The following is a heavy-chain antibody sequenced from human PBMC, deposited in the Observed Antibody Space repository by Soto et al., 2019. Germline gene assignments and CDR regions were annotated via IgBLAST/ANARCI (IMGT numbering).Heavy chain of an antibody. J-gene: IGHJ4*02. Sequence: EVQLVESGGDLVQPGGSLTLSCAVSGFTFSHYWMTWVRQAPGKGLEWVANIKEDGSEKNYVDSVKGRFTISRDNAKNSLYLQMNSLRAEDTAVYYCARSGSEVDYWGQGTLVIVSS. D-gene: IGHD3-10*01. V-gene: IGHV3-7*01. CDR3: ARSGSEVDY. CDR2: IKEDGSEK. CDR1: GFTFSHYW.